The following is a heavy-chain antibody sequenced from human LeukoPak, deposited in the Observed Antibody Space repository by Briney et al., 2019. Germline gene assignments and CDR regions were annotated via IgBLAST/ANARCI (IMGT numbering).Heavy chain of an antibody. V-gene: IGHV4-39*07. D-gene: IGHD4-17*01. J-gene: IGHJ2*01. CDR2: IYYSGST. Sequence: PSETLSLTCTVSGGSISSSSYYWGWIRQPPGKGLEWIGSIYYSGSTYYNPSLKSRVTISVDTSKNQFSLKLSSVTAADTAVYYCARDDFTVTTDWLRYFDLWGRGTLVTVSS. CDR3: ARDDFTVTTDWLRYFDL. CDR1: GGSISSSSYY.